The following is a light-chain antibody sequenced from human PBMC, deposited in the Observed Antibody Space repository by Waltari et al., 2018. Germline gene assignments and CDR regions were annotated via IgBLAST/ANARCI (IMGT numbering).Light chain of an antibody. CDR2: DVS. CDR1: EIVTADY. CDR3: QQYGGLPWT. Sequence: EILLTQSPGTLSMFPGGTATLSCRASEIVTADYLAWYQQRPGQPPRLLIFDVSRRATGVPDRFSGSGSGTDFSLTISRLEPEDFAVYYCQQYGGLPWTFGQGTKVDIK. V-gene: IGKV3-20*01. J-gene: IGKJ1*01.